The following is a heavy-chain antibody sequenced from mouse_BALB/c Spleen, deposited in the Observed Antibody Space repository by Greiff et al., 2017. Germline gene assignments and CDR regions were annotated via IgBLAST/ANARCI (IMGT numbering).Heavy chain of an antibody. Sequence: EVKLVESGGGLVQPGGSRKLSCAASGFTFSSFGMHWVRQAPEKGLEWVAYISSGSSTIYYADTVKGRFTISRDNPKNTLFLQMTSLRSEDTAMYYCARSFGNHYAMDYWGQGTSVTVSS. D-gene: IGHD2-1*01. J-gene: IGHJ4*01. V-gene: IGHV5-17*02. CDR3: ARSFGNHYAMDY. CDR1: GFTFSSFG. CDR2: ISSGSSTI.